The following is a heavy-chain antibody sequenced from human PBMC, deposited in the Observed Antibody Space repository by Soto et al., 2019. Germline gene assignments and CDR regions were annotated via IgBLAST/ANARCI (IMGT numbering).Heavy chain of an antibody. CDR3: ARDRAKWKDYYYYGMDV. Sequence: SETLSLTCTVSGGSICSGDDFWTWIRQPPGKGLEWIGYIYYSGSTYYNPSLKSRLTMSVDTSKNQFSLKLSSVTAADTAVYYCARDRAKWKDYYYYGMDVWGQGTTVTVSS. V-gene: IGHV4-30-4*01. J-gene: IGHJ6*02. CDR2: IYYSGST. D-gene: IGHD1-20*01. CDR1: GGSICSGDDF.